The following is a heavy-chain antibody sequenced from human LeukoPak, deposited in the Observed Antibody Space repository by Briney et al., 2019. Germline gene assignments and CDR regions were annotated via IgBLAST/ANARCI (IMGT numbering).Heavy chain of an antibody. J-gene: IGHJ4*02. CDR2: INPSGGST. D-gene: IGHD6-13*01. Sequence: ASVKVSCKASGYTFTGYYMHWVRQAPGQGLEWMGIINPSGGSTSYAQKFQGRVTMTRDTSTSTVYMELSSLRSEDTAVYYCARVGMGSSSWSGGDYWGQGTLVTVSS. CDR3: ARVGMGSSSWSGGDY. V-gene: IGHV1-46*01. CDR1: GYTFTGYY.